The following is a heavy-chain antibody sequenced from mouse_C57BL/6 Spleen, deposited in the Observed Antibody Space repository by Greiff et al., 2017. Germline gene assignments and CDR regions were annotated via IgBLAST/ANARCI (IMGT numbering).Heavy chain of an antibody. J-gene: IGHJ2*01. CDR1: GYTFTSYW. V-gene: IGHV1-52*01. D-gene: IGHD2-10*01. Sequence: VQLQQPGAELVRPGSSVKLSCKASGYTFTSYWMHWVKQRPIQGLEWIGNIDPSDSETHYNQKFKDKATLTVDKSSSTAYMQLSSLTTEDSAVYYCARGSFYGRIDYWGQGTTLTVSS. CDR2: IDPSDSET. CDR3: ARGSFYGRIDY.